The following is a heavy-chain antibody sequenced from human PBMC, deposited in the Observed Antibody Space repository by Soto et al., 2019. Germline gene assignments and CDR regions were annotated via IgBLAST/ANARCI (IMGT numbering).Heavy chain of an antibody. CDR2: IYHSGST. J-gene: IGHJ5*02. CDR3: ARQWGSYMGDRWFDP. CDR1: SGSISSSNW. D-gene: IGHD1-26*01. V-gene: IGHV4-4*02. Sequence: QVQLQESGPGLAKPSGTLSLTCAVSSGSISSSNWWSWVRQPPGKGLEWIGEIYHSGSTNYNPSLKSRVTISVDKSKNQFSLKLSSVTAADTAVYYCARQWGSYMGDRWFDPWGQGTLVTVSS.